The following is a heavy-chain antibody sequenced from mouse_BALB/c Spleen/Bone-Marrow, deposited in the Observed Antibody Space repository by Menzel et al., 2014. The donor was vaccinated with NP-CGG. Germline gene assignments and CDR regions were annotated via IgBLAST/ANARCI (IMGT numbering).Heavy chain of an antibody. CDR3: AREEVYYGISWFAY. Sequence: QVQLQQSGTEVVRPGASVKLSCKASGYSFTTYWMNWVKQRPGQGLEWIGMIHPSDSETRLNQKFKDKATLTVDKSSSTAYMQLNSPTSEDSAVYYCAREEVYYGISWFAYWGQGTPVTVSA. CDR2: IHPSDSET. V-gene: IGHV1-61*01. J-gene: IGHJ3*01. D-gene: IGHD2-1*01. CDR1: GYSFTTYW.